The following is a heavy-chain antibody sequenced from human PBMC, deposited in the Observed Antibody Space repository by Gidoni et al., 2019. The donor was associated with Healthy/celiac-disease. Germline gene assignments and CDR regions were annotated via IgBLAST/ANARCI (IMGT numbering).Heavy chain of an antibody. D-gene: IGHD1-20*01. CDR1: GGSISSSSYY. Sequence: QLQLQESGPGLVKPSETLSLTCTVSGGSISSSSYYWGWIRQPPGKGLEWIGSIYYSGITYYNPSLKSRVTISVDTSKNQFSLKLSSVTAADTAVYYCARRGLHKAHNWRSTGGFDYWGQGTLVTVSS. CDR3: ARRGLHKAHNWRSTGGFDY. V-gene: IGHV4-39*01. CDR2: IYYSGIT. J-gene: IGHJ4*02.